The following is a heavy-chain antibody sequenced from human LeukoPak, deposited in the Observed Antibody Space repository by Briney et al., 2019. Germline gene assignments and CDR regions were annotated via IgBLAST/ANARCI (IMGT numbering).Heavy chain of an antibody. CDR2: MNPDNGNT. Sequence: ASVKVSCKTSGYRFTNFDINWVRQAPGQGLEWMGWMNPDNGNTGYAQKFQGRVSMSGDTSISTAFMVLSSLRSDDTAVYFCARGPRKSSSNDYWGQGTLVTVSS. CDR3: ARGPRKSSSNDY. V-gene: IGHV1-8*01. CDR1: GYRFTNFD. J-gene: IGHJ4*02. D-gene: IGHD6-13*01.